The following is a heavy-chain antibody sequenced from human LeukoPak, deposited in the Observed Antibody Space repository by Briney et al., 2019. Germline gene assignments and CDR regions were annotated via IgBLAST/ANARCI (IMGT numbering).Heavy chain of an antibody. Sequence: SETLSXTCXVSGGSISSSSYXXXXXRQPPGXGXXXXXXXXXXXSTYYNPSLKSXXTIXVDTSKNQFSLKLSSVTAADTAVYSXXXYGSGSYYLWATHLWKSFDYWGQGTLVTVSS. V-gene: IGHV4-39*01. CDR3: XXYGSGSYYLWATHLWKSFDY. CDR2: XXXXXST. CDR1: GGSISSSSYX. D-gene: IGHD3-10*01. J-gene: IGHJ4*02.